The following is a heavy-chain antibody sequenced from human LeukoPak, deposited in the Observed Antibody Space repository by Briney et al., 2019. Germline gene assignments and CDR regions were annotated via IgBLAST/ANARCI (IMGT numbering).Heavy chain of an antibody. D-gene: IGHD1-26*01. CDR2: IRSKTNIYAT. Sequence: QPGGSLRLSCAASGFTFSGSAIHWVRQASGKGLEWVGRIRSKTNIYATAYAASVKGRFTISRDDSKNTAYPQMNSLQTEDTAVYYCTTSGSSYVMQSELFDYWGQGTLVTVSS. CDR1: GFTFSGSA. V-gene: IGHV3-73*01. CDR3: TTSGSSYVMQSELFDY. J-gene: IGHJ4*02.